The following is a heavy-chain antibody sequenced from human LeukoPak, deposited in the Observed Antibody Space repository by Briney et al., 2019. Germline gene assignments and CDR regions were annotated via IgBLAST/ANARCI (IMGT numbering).Heavy chain of an antibody. V-gene: IGHV1-18*01. CDR3: ARGERAWPLDY. Sequence: GASVKVSCKASGDAFIDFAISWVRQAPGQGLEWMGWISAYTGNTNYAQTLQGRVTMTTDTSTATAYMELGSLRSDDTAIYYCARGERAWPLDYWGQGTLVTVSS. CDR2: ISAYTGNT. CDR1: GDAFIDFA. J-gene: IGHJ4*02. D-gene: IGHD1-26*01.